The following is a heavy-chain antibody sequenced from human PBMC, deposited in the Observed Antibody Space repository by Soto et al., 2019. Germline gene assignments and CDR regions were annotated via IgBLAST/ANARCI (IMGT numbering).Heavy chain of an antibody. CDR2: IIPVSGTP. Sequence: QVQLVQSGAEVKKPGSSVRVSCKASEGTFSDNAISWMRQAPGQGLEWLGGIIPVSGTPYYAQSFQGRVTMSADDSSSTAYLDLTSLKSDDTAIYFFARGRFPGSSCPYFESWGQGTLVTVSS. D-gene: IGHD6-13*01. J-gene: IGHJ4*02. V-gene: IGHV1-69*01. CDR3: ARGRFPGSSCPYFES. CDR1: EGTFSDNA.